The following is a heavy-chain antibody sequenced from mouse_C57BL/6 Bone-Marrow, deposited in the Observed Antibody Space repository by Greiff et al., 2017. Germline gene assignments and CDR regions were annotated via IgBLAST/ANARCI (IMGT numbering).Heavy chain of an antibody. CDR1: GYAFSSSW. CDR3: ARGEGAMDY. V-gene: IGHV1-82*01. Sequence: VKLMESGPELVKPGASVKISCKASGYAFSSSWMNWVKQRPGKGLEWIGRIYPGDGDTNYNGKFKGKATLTADKSSSTAYMQLSSLTSEDSAVYFCARGEGAMDYWGQGTSVTVSS. J-gene: IGHJ4*01. CDR2: IYPGDGDT. D-gene: IGHD3-3*01.